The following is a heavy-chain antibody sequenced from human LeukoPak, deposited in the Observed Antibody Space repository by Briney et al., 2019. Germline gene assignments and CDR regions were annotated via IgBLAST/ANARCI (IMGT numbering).Heavy chain of an antibody. J-gene: IGHJ6*03. Sequence: ASVKVSCKVSGYTLTELSMHWVRQAPGKGLEWMGGFDPEDGETIYAQKFQGRVTMTEDTSTDTAYMELSSLRSEDTAVYYCTAKLYDFWSGYYGRHSMDVWGKGTTVTVSS. D-gene: IGHD3-3*01. V-gene: IGHV1-24*01. CDR1: GYTLTELS. CDR2: FDPEDGET. CDR3: TAKLYDFWSGYYGRHSMDV.